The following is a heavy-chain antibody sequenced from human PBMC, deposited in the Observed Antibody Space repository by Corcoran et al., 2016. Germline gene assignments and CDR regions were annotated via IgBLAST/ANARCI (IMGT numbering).Heavy chain of an antibody. V-gene: IGHV1-46*01. CDR1: GYTFTSYY. Sequence: QVQLVQSGAEVKKPGASVKVSCKASGYTFTSYYMHWVRQAPGQGLEWMGIINPSGGSTSYAQKFQGRVTMTRDTSTSTVYMELSSLRSEDTAVYYCARVLGRGGYDWAGGWFDPWGQGTLVTVSS. J-gene: IGHJ5*02. CDR2: INPSGGST. CDR3: ARVLGRGGYDWAGGWFDP. D-gene: IGHD5-12*01.